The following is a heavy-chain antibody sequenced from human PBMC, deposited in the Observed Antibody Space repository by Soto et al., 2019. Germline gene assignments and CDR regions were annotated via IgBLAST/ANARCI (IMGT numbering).Heavy chain of an antibody. CDR3: AGAAIGHNDGFDI. Sequence: PGGSLRLSCAASGFTFSSYAMHWVRQAPGKGLEWVAVISYDGSNKYYADSVKGRFTISRDNSKNTLYLQMNSLRAEDTAVYYCAGAAIGHNDGFDIWGQGTMVTVSS. CDR1: GFTFSSYA. V-gene: IGHV3-30-3*01. J-gene: IGHJ3*02. CDR2: ISYDGSNK. D-gene: IGHD2-2*02.